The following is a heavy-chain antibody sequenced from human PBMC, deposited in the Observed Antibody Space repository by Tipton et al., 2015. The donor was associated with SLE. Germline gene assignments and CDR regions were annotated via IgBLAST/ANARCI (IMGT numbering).Heavy chain of an antibody. V-gene: IGHV4-61*01. CDR1: GGSISSSSYY. J-gene: IGHJ3*02. CDR2: IYTSGST. CDR3: ARDCKGPFAFDI. Sequence: TLSLTCTVSGGSISSSSYYWGWIRQPPGKGLEWIGYIYTSGSTNYNPSLKSRVTISVDTSKNQFSLKLSSVTAADTAVYYCARDCKGPFAFDIWGQGTMVTVSS.